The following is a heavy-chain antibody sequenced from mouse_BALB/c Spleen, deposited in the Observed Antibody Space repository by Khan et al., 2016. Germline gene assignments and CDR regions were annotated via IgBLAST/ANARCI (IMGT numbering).Heavy chain of an antibody. J-gene: IGHJ3*01. CDR1: GFNIKDTY. D-gene: IGHD2-10*02. Sequence: EVQLQESGAELAKPGASVKLSCTTSGFNIKDTYMYWVKQRPEQGLEWIGRIDPANGNTKYDPKFQGKATITADTSSNTAYLQFSSLTSADTAVYYCARGYEAWFAYWGQGTLVTVSA. CDR2: IDPANGNT. V-gene: IGHV14-3*02. CDR3: ARGYEAWFAY.